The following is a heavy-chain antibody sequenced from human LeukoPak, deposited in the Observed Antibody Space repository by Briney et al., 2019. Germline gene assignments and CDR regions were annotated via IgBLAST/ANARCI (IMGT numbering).Heavy chain of an antibody. CDR1: GYTFTAYY. D-gene: IGHD2-15*01. CDR3: ARLVVVAATRDY. J-gene: IGHJ4*02. CDR2: INPNSGGT. V-gene: IGHV1-2*06. Sequence: GASVKVSCKASGYTFTAYYMHWVRQAPGQGLEWMGRINPNSGGTNYAQKFQGRVTMTRDTSISTAYMELSRLRSDDTAVYYCARLVVVAATRDYWGQGTLVTVSS.